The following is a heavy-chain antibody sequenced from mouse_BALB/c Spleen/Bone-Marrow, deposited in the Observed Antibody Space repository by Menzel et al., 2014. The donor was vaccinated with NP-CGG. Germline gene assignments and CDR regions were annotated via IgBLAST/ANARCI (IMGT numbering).Heavy chain of an antibody. J-gene: IGHJ3*01. CDR1: GFTFXDYY. CDR3: ARDRRYDLAWFAY. V-gene: IGHV7-3*02. Sequence: EVMLVESGGGLVQPGGSLRLSCATSGFTFXDYYMSWVRQPPGKALEWLGFIRNKANGYTTEYSASVKGRFTISRDNSQSSLYLQMNTLRAEGSATYYCARDRRYDLAWFAYWGQGTLVTVSA. CDR2: IRNKANGYTT. D-gene: IGHD2-14*01.